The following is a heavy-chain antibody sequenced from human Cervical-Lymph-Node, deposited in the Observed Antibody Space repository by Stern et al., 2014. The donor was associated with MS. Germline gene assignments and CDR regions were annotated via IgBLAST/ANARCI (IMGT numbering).Heavy chain of an antibody. CDR3: ARGTLYSNYGYFDY. V-gene: IGHV1-69*06. J-gene: IGHJ4*02. D-gene: IGHD4-11*01. CDR2: IIPIFGTA. CDR1: GGTFSSYS. Sequence: QVQLVQSGAEVKKPGSSVKVSCKASGGTFSSYSISWVRQAPGQGLEWIGGIIPIFGTANYAQNFQGRVTITADKSTSTAYMELSSLRSEDTAVFYCARGTLYSNYGYFDYWGQGTLVTVSS.